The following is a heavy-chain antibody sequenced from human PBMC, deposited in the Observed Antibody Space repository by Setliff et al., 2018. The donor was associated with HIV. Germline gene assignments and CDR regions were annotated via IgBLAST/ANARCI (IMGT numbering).Heavy chain of an antibody. D-gene: IGHD3-9*01. CDR1: GFTFSGAE. CDR2: IRSKVDGGAA. V-gene: IGHV3-15*05. CDR3: TTESVFLDYFFDY. J-gene: IGHJ4*02. Sequence: GESLKISCAASGFTFSGAEIHWVRQASGKGLEWVGRIRSKVDGGAADYAAPVKGRFTISRDDSKNTLYLQMSSLKTEDTAVYYCTTESVFLDYFFDYWGQGTLVTVSS.